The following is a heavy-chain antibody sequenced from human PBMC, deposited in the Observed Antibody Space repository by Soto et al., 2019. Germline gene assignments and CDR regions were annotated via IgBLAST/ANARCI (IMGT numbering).Heavy chain of an antibody. J-gene: IGHJ6*03. CDR1: GFSLSSYA. CDR2: ISGGGGNT. V-gene: IGHV3-23*01. CDR3: ANKWGIDPHYMDV. D-gene: IGHD3-16*01. Sequence: EVQLLESGGGLVQPGGSLRLSCAASGFSLSSYAMSWVRQAPGKGLEWVSGISGGGGNTYYADSVKGRFTISRDNSKNTLYLQMNSLRAEDTAIYYCANKWGIDPHYMDVWGKGTTVTVSS.